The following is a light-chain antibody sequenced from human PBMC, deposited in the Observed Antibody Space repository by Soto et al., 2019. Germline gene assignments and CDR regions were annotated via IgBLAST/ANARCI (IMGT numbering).Light chain of an antibody. V-gene: IGKV3-15*01. CDR3: QQYSSWPLT. CDR2: DVS. CDR1: QSVTRN. J-gene: IGKJ4*01. Sequence: ETGMTQSPATLSVSPGERATLSCRASQSVTRNSLAWYQQKPGQAPRLLIYDVSTRATGIPARFSGSGSGAEFTSTISSLQSEDFAVYYCQQYSSWPLTFGGGTKVEIK.